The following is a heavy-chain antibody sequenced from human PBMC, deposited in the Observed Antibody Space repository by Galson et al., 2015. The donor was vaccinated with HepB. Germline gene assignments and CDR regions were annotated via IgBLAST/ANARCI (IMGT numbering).Heavy chain of an antibody. CDR1: GVAFSNAA. V-gene: IGHV3-30-3*01. D-gene: IGHD6-6*01. J-gene: IGHJ6*02. CDR2: ISYDGSNR. CDR3: ASGGSSSSRPGVYYGMDV. Sequence: LRHACAAAGVAFSNAAMHWVAQAPGKGLEWVAVISYDGSNRYYAYSLKGRCPISRDNSKNTLYLQMNSLRAEDTALYDCASGGSSSSRPGVYYGMDVWGQGTTVTVSS.